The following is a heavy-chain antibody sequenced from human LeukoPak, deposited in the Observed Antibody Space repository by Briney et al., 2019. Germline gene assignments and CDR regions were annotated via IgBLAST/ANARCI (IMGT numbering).Heavy chain of an antibody. CDR1: GNSFSNYW. Sequence: GESLKISCKGSGNSFSNYWIGWVRQLPGRGLEWMGIIYPGDSDTRYNPSFQGQVTISADKSISTAYLQWSSLKASDTAMYYCARLPYYDTSGYLDYWGQGTLVIVSS. J-gene: IGHJ4*02. D-gene: IGHD3-22*01. CDR3: ARLPYYDTSGYLDY. CDR2: IYPGDSDT. V-gene: IGHV5-51*01.